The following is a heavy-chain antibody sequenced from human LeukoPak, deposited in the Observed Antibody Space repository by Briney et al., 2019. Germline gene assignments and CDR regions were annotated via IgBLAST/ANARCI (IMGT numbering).Heavy chain of an antibody. CDR2: IYSGGST. CDR1: GFTVSSNY. Sequence: GGSLRLSCAASGFTVSSNYMSWGRQAPGKGLEWVSVIYSGGSTYYADSVKGRFTISRDNSKNTLYLQMNSLRAEDTAVYYCTRDLPGSGYDYYYYYMDVWGKGITVTVSS. CDR3: TRDLPGSGYDYYYYYMDV. D-gene: IGHD5-12*01. J-gene: IGHJ6*03. V-gene: IGHV3-53*01.